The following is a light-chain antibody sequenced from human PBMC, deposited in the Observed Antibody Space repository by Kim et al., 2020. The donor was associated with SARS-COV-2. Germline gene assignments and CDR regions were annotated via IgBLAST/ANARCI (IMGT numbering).Light chain of an antibody. CDR3: QQLNSYRIT. J-gene: IGKJ5*01. V-gene: IGKV1-9*01. Sequence: ASVGDRVTITCRASQGVSRYLAWYQQKPGEAPKLLIYLASTLQSGVPSRFSGSGAGTEFTLTITGLQPEDIATYYCQQLNSYRITFGQGTLLEIK. CDR1: QGVSRY. CDR2: LAS.